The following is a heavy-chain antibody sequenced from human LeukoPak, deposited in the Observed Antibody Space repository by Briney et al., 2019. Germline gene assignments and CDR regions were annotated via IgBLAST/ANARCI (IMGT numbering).Heavy chain of an antibody. J-gene: IGHJ4*02. CDR2: IYYSGST. V-gene: IGHV4-59*08. Sequence: SSETLSLTCTVSGGSISSYYWSWIRQPPGKGLEWIGYIYYSGSTNYNPSLKSRVTISVDTSKNQFSLKLSSVTAADTAVYYCARHDSSAWYGGVDHWGQGTLVTVSS. CDR1: GGSISSYY. D-gene: IGHD6-19*01. CDR3: ARHDSSAWYGGVDH.